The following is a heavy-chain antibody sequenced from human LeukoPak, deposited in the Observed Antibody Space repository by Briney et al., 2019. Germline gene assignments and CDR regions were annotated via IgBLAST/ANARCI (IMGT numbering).Heavy chain of an antibody. J-gene: IGHJ4*02. D-gene: IGHD6-13*01. CDR1: GYTFTGYY. CDR2: INPNRGGT. CDR3: ARDVAAADTFDY. Sequence: ASVTVSCKASGYTFTGYYMHWVRQAPGQGLEWMGWINPNRGGTNYAQKFQGRVTMTRDTSISTAYMELSRLRSDDTAVYYCARDVAAADTFDYWGQGTLVTVSS. V-gene: IGHV1-2*02.